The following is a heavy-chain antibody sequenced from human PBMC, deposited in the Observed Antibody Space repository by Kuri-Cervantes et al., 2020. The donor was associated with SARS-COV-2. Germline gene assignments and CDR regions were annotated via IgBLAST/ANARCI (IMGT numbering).Heavy chain of an antibody. V-gene: IGHV4-34*01. CDR1: GGSFSGYY. CDR2: INHSGST. CDR3: ARDRYSSSLFYYYYMDV. J-gene: IGHJ6*03. Sequence: GSLRLSCAVYGGSFSGYYWSWIRQPPGKGLEWIGGINHSGSTNYNPSLKSRVTISVDTSKNQFSLKLSSVTAADTAVYYCARDRYSSSLFYYYYMDVWGKGTTVTVSS. D-gene: IGHD6-6*01.